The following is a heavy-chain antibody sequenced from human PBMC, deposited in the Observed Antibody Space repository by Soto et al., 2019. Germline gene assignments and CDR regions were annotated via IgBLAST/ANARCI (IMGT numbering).Heavy chain of an antibody. Sequence: GSLRLSCAASGFTFSAYWMTWVRQAPGKGLEWVANIKQDGSERFYMDSVKGRFTISRDNVKNSPFLQMNSLRAEDTAVYYCASGDHTDYWGQGILVTVSS. D-gene: IGHD3-10*01. J-gene: IGHJ4*02. V-gene: IGHV3-7*03. CDR1: GFTFSAYW. CDR3: ASGDHTDY. CDR2: IKQDGSER.